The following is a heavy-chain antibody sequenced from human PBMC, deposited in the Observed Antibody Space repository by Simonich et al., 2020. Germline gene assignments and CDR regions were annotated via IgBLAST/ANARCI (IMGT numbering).Heavy chain of an antibody. CDR3: ASTLFTASSSFAFDI. Sequence: QVQLQQWGAGLLKPSETLSLTCAVYGGSFSGYYWGWIRQPPGKGLEWIGEINHSGSTNYNPSLKSRVTISVDTSKNQFSLKLSSVTAADTAVYYCASTLFTASSSFAFDIWGQGTMVTVSS. D-gene: IGHD6-6*01. CDR1: GGSFSGYY. J-gene: IGHJ3*02. CDR2: INHSGST. V-gene: IGHV4-34*01.